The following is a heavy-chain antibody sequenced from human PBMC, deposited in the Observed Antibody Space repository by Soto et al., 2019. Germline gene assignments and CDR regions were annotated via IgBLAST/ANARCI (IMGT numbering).Heavy chain of an antibody. Sequence: EVQLVESGGGLVQPGRSLRLSCAASGFTFDDYAMHWVRQAPGKGLEWVSGISWNSGSIGYADSVKGRFTISRDNAKNSLYLQMNSLRAEDTALYYCAKDIKVEMATPRQTDAFDIWGQGTMVTVSS. CDR3: AKDIKVEMATPRQTDAFDI. V-gene: IGHV3-9*01. CDR1: GFTFDDYA. J-gene: IGHJ3*02. D-gene: IGHD5-12*01. CDR2: ISWNSGSI.